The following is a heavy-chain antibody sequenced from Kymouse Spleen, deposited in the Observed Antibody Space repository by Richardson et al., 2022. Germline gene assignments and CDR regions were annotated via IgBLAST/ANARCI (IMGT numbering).Heavy chain of an antibody. D-gene: IGHD4-11,IGHD4-11*01. J-gene: IGHJ6*02. Sequence: QVQLVESGGGVVQPGRSLRLSCAASGFTFSSYGMHWVRQAPGKGLEWVAVISYDGSNKYYADSVKGRFTISRDNSKNTLYLQMNSLRAEDTAVYYCAKVSNYYYYYGMDVWGQGTTVTVSS. CDR3: AKVSNYYYYYGMDV. CDR2: ISYDGSNK. V-gene: IGHV3-30*18. CDR1: GFTFSSYG.